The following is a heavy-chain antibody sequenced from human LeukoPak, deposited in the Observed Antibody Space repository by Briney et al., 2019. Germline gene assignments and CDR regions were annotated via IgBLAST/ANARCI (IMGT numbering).Heavy chain of an antibody. V-gene: IGHV2-70*11. Sequence: VSGPTLVNPTQTLTLTCTYSGFSLTTSGMCVTWIRHPPGKALEWLARIDWDDDKYYSTSLKTRLTISKDTSKNQVVLTMTNMDPVDTATYYCVREQKYYYFEYWGQGTLVTVSS. CDR2: IDWDDDK. CDR3: VREQKYYYFEY. D-gene: IGHD2/OR15-2a*01. J-gene: IGHJ4*02. CDR1: GFSLTTSGMC.